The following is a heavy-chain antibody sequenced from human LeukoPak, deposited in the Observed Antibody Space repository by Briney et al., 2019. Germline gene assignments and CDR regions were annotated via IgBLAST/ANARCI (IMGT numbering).Heavy chain of an antibody. CDR1: GGTFSSYA. CDR2: IIPILGIA. J-gene: IGHJ4*02. Sequence: SVKVSCKASGGTFSSYAISWVRQAPGQGLEWMGRIIPILGIANYAQKFQGRVTITADKSTSTAYMELSSLRSEDTAVYYCATYYYDSSGYISLPDYWGQGTLVTVSS. CDR3: ATYYYDSSGYISLPDY. V-gene: IGHV1-69*04. D-gene: IGHD3-22*01.